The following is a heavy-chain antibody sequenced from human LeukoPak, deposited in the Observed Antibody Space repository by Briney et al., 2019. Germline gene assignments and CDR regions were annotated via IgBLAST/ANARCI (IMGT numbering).Heavy chain of an antibody. CDR2: ISSSSNTI. V-gene: IGHV3-48*02. Sequence: PGGSLRLSCAASGFTFSSYSMNWVRQAPGKGLEWVSYISSSSNTIYYADSVRGRFTISRDNAKNSLYLQMNSLRDEDTAVYYCARAPSSAARGDYWGQGTLVTVSS. CDR1: GFTFSSYS. CDR3: ARAPSSAARGDY. D-gene: IGHD6-25*01. J-gene: IGHJ4*02.